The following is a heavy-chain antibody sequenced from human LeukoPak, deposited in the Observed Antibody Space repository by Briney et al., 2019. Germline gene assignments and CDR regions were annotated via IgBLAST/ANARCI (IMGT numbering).Heavy chain of an antibody. D-gene: IGHD3-9*01. Sequence: GGSLRLSCAGSGFAFDDYAMHWVRQAPGKGLEWVASITTTSRISYADSVKGRFTISRDNAKYSIQLQMNSLRAEDTAVYYCARAGLRYFDWTLTLDHWGQGTLVTVSS. V-gene: IGHV3-69-1*01. J-gene: IGHJ5*02. CDR3: ARAGLRYFDWTLTLDH. CDR2: ITTTSRI. CDR1: GFAFDDYA.